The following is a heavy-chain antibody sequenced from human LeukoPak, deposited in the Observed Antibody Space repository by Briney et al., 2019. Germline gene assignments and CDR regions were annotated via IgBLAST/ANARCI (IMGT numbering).Heavy chain of an antibody. CDR3: AKGGVPVVSPAVN. CDR2: ISYDGSNK. J-gene: IGHJ4*02. CDR1: GFTFRSYA. Sequence: GGSLRLSCAASGFTFRSYAMNWVGQAPGKGREWVAVISYDGSNKYYADSVKGRFTISRDNSKNTLYLQMNSLRAEDTAVYYCAKGGVPVVSPAVNWGQGTLVTVSS. V-gene: IGHV3-30-3*01. D-gene: IGHD2-2*01.